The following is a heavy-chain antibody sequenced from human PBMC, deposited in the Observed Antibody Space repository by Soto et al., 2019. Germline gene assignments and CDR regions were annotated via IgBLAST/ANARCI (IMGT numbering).Heavy chain of an antibody. V-gene: IGHV3-48*01. Sequence: EVQLVESGGGLVQPGGSLRLSCAASGFTFSSYSMNWVRQAPGKGLEWVSYTSSSSSTIYYADSVKGRFTISRDNAKNSLYLQMNSLRAEDTAVYYCARDRPRYCSSTSCLSEYFQHWGQGTLVTVSS. CDR3: ARDRPRYCSSTSCLSEYFQH. CDR2: TSSSSSTI. CDR1: GFTFSSYS. J-gene: IGHJ1*01. D-gene: IGHD2-2*01.